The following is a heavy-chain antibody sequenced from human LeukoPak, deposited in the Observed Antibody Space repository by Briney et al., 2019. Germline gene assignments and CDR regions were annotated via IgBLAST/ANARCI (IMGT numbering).Heavy chain of an antibody. CDR2: ISSSSSYI. J-gene: IGHJ3*02. CDR1: GFTISSYS. CDR3: AKSWNYYDSSGDDALDI. Sequence: PGGSLRLSCAASGFTISSYSMNWVRQAPGKGLDWVSSISSSSSYIYYADSVKGRFTISRDNGRNSLFLQMNSLRAEDTAVYYCAKSWNYYDSSGDDALDIWGQGTMVTVSS. D-gene: IGHD3-22*01. V-gene: IGHV3-21*01.